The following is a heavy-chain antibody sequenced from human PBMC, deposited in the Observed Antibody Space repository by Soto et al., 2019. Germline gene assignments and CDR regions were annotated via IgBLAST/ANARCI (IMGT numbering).Heavy chain of an antibody. Sequence: QVHLVESGGGVVQPGRSLRLSCEASGFTFSNYGTHWVRQAPGEGLEWVAHISYDGSNEHYTDSVKGRFTISRDNSKNMVFLHMNSLRPEDTAVYHCAKDTYFRDSSGYYVFDYWGQGTLVNVYS. V-gene: IGHV3-30*18. CDR3: AKDTYFRDSSGYYVFDY. J-gene: IGHJ4*02. CDR2: ISYDGSNE. CDR1: GFTFSNYG. D-gene: IGHD3-22*01.